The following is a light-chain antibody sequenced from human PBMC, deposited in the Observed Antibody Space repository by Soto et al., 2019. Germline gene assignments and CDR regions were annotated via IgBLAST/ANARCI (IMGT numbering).Light chain of an antibody. Sequence: EIVMTQSPATLSVSPGETATLSCRASQSVGSTLAWYQQKPGQAPRLLIYGASTRATDIPARFSGSGSGTEFTLTISNLQSEDFARYYCQQYSDWPPFTFGPGNKVDIK. V-gene: IGKV3-15*01. CDR1: QSVGST. J-gene: IGKJ3*01. CDR3: QQYSDWPPFT. CDR2: GAS.